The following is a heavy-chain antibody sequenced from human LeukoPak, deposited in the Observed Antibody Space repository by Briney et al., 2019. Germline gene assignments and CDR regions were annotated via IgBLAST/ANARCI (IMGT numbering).Heavy chain of an antibody. CDR2: ISDYNGNT. J-gene: IGHJ4*02. CDR3: ARGGGTMVQGVIIKGYFDY. D-gene: IGHD3-10*01. V-gene: IGHV1-18*01. Sequence: ASVKVSCKASGYTFTSYGISWVRQAPGQGLEWMGWISDYNGNTNYAQKLQGRVTMTTDTSTSTAYMELRSLRSDDTAVYYCARGGGTMVQGVIIKGYFDYWGQGTLVTVSS. CDR1: GYTFTSYG.